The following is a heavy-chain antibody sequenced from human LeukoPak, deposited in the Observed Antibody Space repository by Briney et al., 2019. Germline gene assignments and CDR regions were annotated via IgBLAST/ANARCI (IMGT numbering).Heavy chain of an antibody. CDR2: IIPILGIA. J-gene: IGHJ4*02. Sequence: SVKVSCKASGGTFISYAISWVRQAPGQGLEWMGRIIPILGIANYAQKFQGRVTITADKSTSTAYMELSSLRSEDTAVYYCARVGDGYNYNSPSTPLDHWGQGTLVTVSS. CDR1: GGTFISYA. CDR3: ARVGDGYNYNSPSTPLDH. D-gene: IGHD5-24*01. V-gene: IGHV1-69*04.